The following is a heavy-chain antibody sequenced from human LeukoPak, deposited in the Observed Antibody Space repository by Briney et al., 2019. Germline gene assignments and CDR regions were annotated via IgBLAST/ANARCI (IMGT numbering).Heavy chain of an antibody. Sequence: GASVKVSCKASGGTFGIYVIYWVRQAPGQGLEWMGWINPNSGGTNYAQKFQGRVTMTRDTSISTAYMELSRLRSDDTAVYYCARGPRITMVQGVTLTFDYWGQGTLVTVSS. CDR3: ARGPRITMVQGVTLTFDY. CDR2: INPNSGGT. D-gene: IGHD3-10*01. J-gene: IGHJ4*02. CDR1: GGTFGIYV. V-gene: IGHV1-2*02.